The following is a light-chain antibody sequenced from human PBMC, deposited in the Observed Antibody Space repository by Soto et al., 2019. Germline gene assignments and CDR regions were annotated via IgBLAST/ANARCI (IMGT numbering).Light chain of an antibody. CDR2: DAS. CDR1: QAVLYSVNNKNF. Sequence: DIVITQSPYSPAVSLAESATINCKSSQAVLYSVNNKNFLAWYQQKPGQAPRLLIYDASNRASGIPPRFSGSGSGTDFTLAISGLEPEDLAVYYCQQRYNWPWTFGQGTKVDIK. CDR3: QQRYNWPWT. V-gene: IGKV4-1*01. J-gene: IGKJ1*01.